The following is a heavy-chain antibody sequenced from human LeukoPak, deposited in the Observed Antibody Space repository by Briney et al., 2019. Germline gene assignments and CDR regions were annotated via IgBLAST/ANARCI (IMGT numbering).Heavy chain of an antibody. CDR2: INAGNGNT. CDR1: GYTFTSYA. J-gene: IGHJ4*02. CDR3: ARARRLWFGEFEFDY. V-gene: IGHV1-3*03. Sequence: ASVKVSCKASGYTFTSYAMHWVRQAPGQRLEWMGWINAGNGNTKYSQEFQGRVTITRDTSASTAYMELSSLRSEDMAVYYCARARRLWFGEFEFDYWGQGTLVTVSS. D-gene: IGHD3-10*01.